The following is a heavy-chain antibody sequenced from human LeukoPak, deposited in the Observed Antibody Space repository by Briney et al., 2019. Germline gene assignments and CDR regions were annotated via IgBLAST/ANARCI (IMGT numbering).Heavy chain of an antibody. CDR3: VRATSAAGPFDS. Sequence: GGSLRLSCAASGFTFSDFYMNWIRQAPGKGLEWVSYISGSGTTIYFRDSVKGRFTISRDNAKNSLYLQMSSLRAEDTALYYCVRATSAAGPFDSWGRGTLVAVSS. J-gene: IGHJ4*02. D-gene: IGHD6-13*01. V-gene: IGHV3-11*01. CDR2: ISGSGTTI. CDR1: GFTFSDFY.